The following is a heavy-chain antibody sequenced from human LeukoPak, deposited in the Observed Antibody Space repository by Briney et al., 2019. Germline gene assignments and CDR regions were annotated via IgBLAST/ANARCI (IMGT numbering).Heavy chain of an antibody. Sequence: PSETLSLTCTVSGGSISSSSYYWGWIRQPPGKGLEWIGSIYYSGSTYYNPSLKSRVTISVDTSKNQFSLKLSSVTAADTAVYYCARVPITTVRGNFDYWGQGTLVTVSS. V-gene: IGHV4-39*01. CDR1: GGSISSSSYY. D-gene: IGHD3-10*01. CDR3: ARVPITTVRGNFDY. J-gene: IGHJ4*02. CDR2: IYYSGST.